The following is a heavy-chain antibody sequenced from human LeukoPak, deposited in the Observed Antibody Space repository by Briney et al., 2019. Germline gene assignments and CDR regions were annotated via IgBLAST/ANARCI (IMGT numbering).Heavy chain of an antibody. CDR2: INPNSGGT. CDR1: AYTFTGYY. J-gene: IGHJ4*02. V-gene: IGHV1-2*02. CDR3: ARSSGWSLFDY. D-gene: IGHD6-19*01. Sequence: GASVKVSCKASAYTFTGYYMHWVRQAPGQGLEWMGWINPNSGGTNYAQKFQGRVTMTRDTSISTAYMELSTLRSDGPAVYYCARSSGWSLFDYWGQGTLVTVSS.